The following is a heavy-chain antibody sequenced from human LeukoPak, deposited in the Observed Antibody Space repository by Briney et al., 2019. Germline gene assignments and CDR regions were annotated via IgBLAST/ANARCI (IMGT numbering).Heavy chain of an antibody. V-gene: IGHV1-2*02. CDR1: GYTFTGYY. J-gene: IGHJ4*02. Sequence: ASVKVSCKASGYTFTGYYMHWVRQAPGQGLEWMGWINPNSGGTNYAQKFQGRVTMTRDTSISTAYMELSRLRSDDTAVYYCARFSIAAAGNFDYWGQGTLVTVSS. CDR2: INPNSGGT. CDR3: ARFSIAAAGNFDY. D-gene: IGHD6-13*01.